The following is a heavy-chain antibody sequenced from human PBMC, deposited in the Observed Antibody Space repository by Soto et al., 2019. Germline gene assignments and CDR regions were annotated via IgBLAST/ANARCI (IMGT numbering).Heavy chain of an antibody. CDR2: SSATGAGP. J-gene: IGHJ4*02. CDR1: GFTFSSYG. V-gene: IGHV3-23*01. D-gene: IGHD3-10*02. Sequence: EVQLLESGGGLVQPGGSLRLYCAASGFTFSSYGMTWVRQAPGKGLEWVSFSSATGAGPYYADSVRVRFTISRDNSINALYLQMTSLLADDTAVYYWAKHRRAGGNYVLYSDFWGQGAMVIVSS. CDR3: AKHRRAGGNYVLYSDF.